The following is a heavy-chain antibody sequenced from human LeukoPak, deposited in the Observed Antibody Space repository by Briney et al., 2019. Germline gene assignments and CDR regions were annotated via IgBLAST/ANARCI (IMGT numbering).Heavy chain of an antibody. V-gene: IGHV1-2*02. Sequence: ASVKVSCKASGYTFTGYYMHWVRQAPGQGLEWMGWINPNSGGTNYAQKFQGRVTMTRDTSISTAYMELSRLRSDDTAVYYCARGSVLLWFGELTWFDPWGQGTLVTVSS. CDR1: GYTFTGYY. J-gene: IGHJ5*02. CDR3: ARGSVLLWFGELTWFDP. CDR2: INPNSGGT. D-gene: IGHD3-10*01.